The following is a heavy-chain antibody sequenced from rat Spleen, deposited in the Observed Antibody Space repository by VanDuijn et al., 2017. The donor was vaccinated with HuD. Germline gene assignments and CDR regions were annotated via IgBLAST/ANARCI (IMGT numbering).Heavy chain of an antibody. CDR2: MWSGGST. Sequence: VQLKESGPGLVQPSQTLSLTCTVSGFSLTDYSVHWVRQPPGKGLEWMGVMWSGGSTAYNSALKSRLSISRDTSKSQVFLKINSLQTEDTASYYCTLPGYKGYWGQGVMVTVSS. CDR1: GFSLTDYS. V-gene: IGHV2S63*01. CDR3: TLPGYKGY. D-gene: IGHD1-4*01. J-gene: IGHJ2*01.